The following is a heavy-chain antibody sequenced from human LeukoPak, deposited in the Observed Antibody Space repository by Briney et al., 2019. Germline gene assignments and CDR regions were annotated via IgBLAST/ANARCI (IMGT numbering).Heavy chain of an antibody. CDR2: IYYSGST. V-gene: IGHV4-39*01. CDR3: ATLYGDSLDY. J-gene: IGHJ4*02. Sequence: SETLSLTCTVSGGSISSSSYYWGWIRQPPGKGLEWIGSIYYSGSTYYNPSLKSRVTISVDTSKNQFSLKLSSVTAADTAVHYCATLYGDSLDYWGQGTLVTVSS. D-gene: IGHD4-17*01. CDR1: GGSISSSSYY.